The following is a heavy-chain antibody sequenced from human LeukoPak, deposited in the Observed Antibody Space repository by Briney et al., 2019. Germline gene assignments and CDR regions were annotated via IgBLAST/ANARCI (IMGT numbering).Heavy chain of an antibody. D-gene: IGHD5-18*01. CDR3: ARERSAMVTGFDY. J-gene: IGHJ4*01. Sequence: GGSLRLSCAASGFTFSSYSMNWVRQAPGKGLEWVSSISSSSSYIYYADSVKGRFTISRDNAKNSLYLQMNSLRAEDTAVYYCARERSAMVTGFDYCGHGTLVTVSS. V-gene: IGHV3-21*01. CDR1: GFTFSSYS. CDR2: ISSSSSYI.